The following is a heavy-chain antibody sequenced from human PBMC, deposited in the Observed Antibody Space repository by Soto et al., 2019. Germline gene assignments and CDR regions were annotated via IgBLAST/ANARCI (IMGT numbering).Heavy chain of an antibody. CDR1: GGSISSYY. CDR3: ARIFYDSSGYDYYYYGMDV. D-gene: IGHD3-22*01. Sequence: SETLSLTCTASGGSISSYYWSWIRQPPGKGLEWIGYIYYSGSTNYNPSLKSRVTISVDTSKNQFSLKLSSVTAADTAVYYCARIFYDSSGYDYYYYGMDVWGQGTTVTVSS. CDR2: IYYSGST. J-gene: IGHJ6*02. V-gene: IGHV4-59*01.